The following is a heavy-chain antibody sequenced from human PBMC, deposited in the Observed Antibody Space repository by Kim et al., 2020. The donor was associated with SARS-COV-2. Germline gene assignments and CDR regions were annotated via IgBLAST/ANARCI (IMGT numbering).Heavy chain of an antibody. Sequence: GGSLRLSCAGSGFIFNNYAMSWVRQAPGKGLEWVSGISGSGGTTHYADSVKGRFTISRDNSKNMLFLQMNSLRAEDTAIYYCAKRGHYDTSNSYASFDSWGQGTLVTVSS. CDR3: AKRGHYDTSNSYASFDS. CDR1: GFIFNNYA. J-gene: IGHJ4*02. D-gene: IGHD3-22*01. CDR2: ISGSGGTT. V-gene: IGHV3-23*01.